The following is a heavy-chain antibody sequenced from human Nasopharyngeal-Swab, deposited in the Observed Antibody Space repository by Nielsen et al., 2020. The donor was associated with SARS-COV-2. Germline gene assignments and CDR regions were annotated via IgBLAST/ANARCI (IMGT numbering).Heavy chain of an antibody. J-gene: IGHJ5*02. Sequence: WVRQAPGQGLEWMGWISAYNGNTNYAQKFQGRVTMTRDTSISTAYMELSRLRSDDTAVYYGAMSIAVAGTGWFDPWGQGTLVTVSS. CDR2: ISAYNGNT. CDR3: AMSIAVAGTGWFDP. V-gene: IGHV1-2*02. D-gene: IGHD6-19*01.